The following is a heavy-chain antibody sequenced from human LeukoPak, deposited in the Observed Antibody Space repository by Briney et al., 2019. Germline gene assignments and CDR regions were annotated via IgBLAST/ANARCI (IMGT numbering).Heavy chain of an antibody. CDR1: GFTFGDYA. CDR2: IRSKAYGGTT. J-gene: IGHJ3*02. CDR3: TRTVHYEDAFDI. D-gene: IGHD3-16*01. V-gene: IGHV3-49*03. Sequence: GGSLRLSCTASGFTFGDYAMSWFRQAPGKGQEWVGFIRSKAYGGTTEYAASVKGRFTISRDDSKSIAYLQMNSLKTEDTAVYYCTRTVHYEDAFDIWGQGTMVTVSS.